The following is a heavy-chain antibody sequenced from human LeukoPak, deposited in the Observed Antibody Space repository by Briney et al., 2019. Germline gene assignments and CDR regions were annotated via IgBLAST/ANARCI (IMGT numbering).Heavy chain of an antibody. J-gene: IGHJ4*02. V-gene: IGHV4-34*01. CDR1: GGSFSGYY. CDR3: ARSSDYQGSKRALGHY. Sequence: SETLSLTCAVYGGSFSGYYWSWIRQPPGKGLEWIGEINHSGSTNYSPSLKSRDTISVDTSKNLFSLKLGSVAAADTAVYYCARSSDYQGSKRALGHYWGQGTLVTVSS. D-gene: IGHD3-10*01. CDR2: INHSGST.